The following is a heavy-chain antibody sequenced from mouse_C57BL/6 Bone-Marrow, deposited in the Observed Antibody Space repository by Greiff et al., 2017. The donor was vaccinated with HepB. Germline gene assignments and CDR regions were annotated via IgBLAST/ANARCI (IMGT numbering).Heavy chain of an antibody. Sequence: ESGGDLVKPGGSLKLSCAASGFTFSSYGMSWVRQTPDKRLEWVATISSGGSYTYYPDSVKGRFTISRDNAKNTLYLQMSSLKSEDTAMYYCARRDYGSSYGYYAMDYWGQGTSVTVSS. V-gene: IGHV5-6*02. CDR2: ISSGGSYT. CDR1: GFTFSSYG. J-gene: IGHJ4*01. D-gene: IGHD1-1*01. CDR3: ARRDYGSSYGYYAMDY.